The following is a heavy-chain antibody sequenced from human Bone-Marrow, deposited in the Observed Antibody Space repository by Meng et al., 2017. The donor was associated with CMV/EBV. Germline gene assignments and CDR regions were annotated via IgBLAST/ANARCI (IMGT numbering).Heavy chain of an antibody. Sequence: GGSLRLSCAASGFTFSSYWMHWVRQAPGKGLVWVSRINSDGSSTSYADSVKGRFTISRDNAKNTLYLQMNSPRAEDTAVYYCARDHYSSGWYTIYYYGMDVWGQGTTVTVSS. CDR2: INSDGSST. D-gene: IGHD6-19*01. CDR1: GFTFSSYW. J-gene: IGHJ6*02. CDR3: ARDHYSSGWYTIYYYGMDV. V-gene: IGHV3-74*01.